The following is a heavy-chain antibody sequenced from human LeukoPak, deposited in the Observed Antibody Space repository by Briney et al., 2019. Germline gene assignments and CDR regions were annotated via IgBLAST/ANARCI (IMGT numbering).Heavy chain of an antibody. D-gene: IGHD3-10*01. Sequence: GRSLRLSCAASGFTFSSYAMHWVRQAPGKGLEWVAVISYDGSNKYYADSVKGRFTISRDNSKNTLYLQMNSLRAEDTAVYYCAISLMVRGTCDYWGQGTLVTVSS. CDR3: AISLMVRGTCDY. J-gene: IGHJ4*02. V-gene: IGHV3-30-3*01. CDR2: ISYDGSNK. CDR1: GFTFSSYA.